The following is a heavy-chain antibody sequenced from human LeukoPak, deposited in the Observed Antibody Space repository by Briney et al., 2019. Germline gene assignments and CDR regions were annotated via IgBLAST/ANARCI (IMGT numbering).Heavy chain of an antibody. J-gene: IGHJ5*02. V-gene: IGHV4-39*07. D-gene: IGHD5-12*01. CDR1: GGSISSSGYY. CDR2: IYHSGST. Sequence: PSETLSLTCTVSGGSISSSGYYWGWIRQPPGKGLEWIGSIYHSGSTYYNPSLKSRVTISVDTSKNQFSLKLSSVTAADTAVYYPAVGTISLNWFDPWGQGTLVTVSS. CDR3: AVGTISLNWFDP.